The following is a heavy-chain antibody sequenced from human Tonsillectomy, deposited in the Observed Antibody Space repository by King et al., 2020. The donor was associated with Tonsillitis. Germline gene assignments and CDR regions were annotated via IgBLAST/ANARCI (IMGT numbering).Heavy chain of an antibody. CDR3: TTWGKRWWLQRPFDY. D-gene: IGHD2-15*01. CDR1: GFTFSNAW. J-gene: IGHJ4*02. CDR2: IKSKTDGVTT. Sequence: VQLVESGGGLVKPGGSLRLSCAASGFTFSNAWMSWVRQAPGKGLEWVGRIKSKTDGVTTDYAAPVKGRFTISREDSQNTLYLQMNSLKTEDTAVYYCTTWGKRWWLQRPFDYWGQGTLVTVSS. V-gene: IGHV3-15*01.